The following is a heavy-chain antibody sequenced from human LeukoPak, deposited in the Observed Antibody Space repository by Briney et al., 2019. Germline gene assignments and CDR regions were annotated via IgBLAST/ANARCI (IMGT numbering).Heavy chain of an antibody. Sequence: GGSLRLSCAGSGFTVNINYMAWVRQAPGKGLEWFSAITSDGDTTYYADPVKGRITISRDNYKNTLYLEMKTLRSEDTAVYFCAKRSGAGRCMDVWGQGTTVTVSS. D-gene: IGHD3-10*01. J-gene: IGHJ6*02. CDR3: AKRSGAGRCMDV. CDR1: GFTVNINY. V-gene: IGHV3-23*01. CDR2: ITSDGDTT.